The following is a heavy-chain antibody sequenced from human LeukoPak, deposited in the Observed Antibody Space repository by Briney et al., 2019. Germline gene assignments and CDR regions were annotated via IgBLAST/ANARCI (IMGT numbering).Heavy chain of an antibody. CDR3: ARQLGYSSSWYTNYFDY. CDR2: IYHSGST. Sequence: SETLSLTCAVSGYSISSGYYWGWIRQPPGKELEWIGSIYHSGSTYYNPSLKSRVTISVDTSKNQFSLKLSSVTAADTAVYCCARQLGYSSSWYTNYFDYWGQGTLVTVSS. CDR1: GYSISSGYY. J-gene: IGHJ4*02. V-gene: IGHV4-38-2*01. D-gene: IGHD6-13*01.